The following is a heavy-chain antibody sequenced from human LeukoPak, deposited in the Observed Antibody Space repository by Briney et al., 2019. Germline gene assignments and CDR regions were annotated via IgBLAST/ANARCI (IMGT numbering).Heavy chain of an antibody. V-gene: IGHV3-9*03. J-gene: IGHJ3*02. Sequence: PGRSLRLSCIASGFTFDDYAMHWVRHAPGKGLEWVSGISWNSGSIGYADSVKGRFTISRDNAKNSLYLQMNSLRAEDMALYYCAKAVRPPVAGSSSFDIWGQGTMVTVSS. CDR2: ISWNSGSI. CDR1: GFTFDDYA. D-gene: IGHD6-19*01. CDR3: AKAVRPPVAGSSSFDI.